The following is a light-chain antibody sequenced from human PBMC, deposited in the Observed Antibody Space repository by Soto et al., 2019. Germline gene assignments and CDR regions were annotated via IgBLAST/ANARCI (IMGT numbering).Light chain of an antibody. CDR3: AARDDSLNGWV. J-gene: IGLJ3*02. V-gene: IGLV1-44*01. Sequence: QLVLTQPPSASGTPGQRVTISCSGSRSSIGSNTVNWYQQLPGTAPKLLMYSNNQRPSGVPDRFSGSKSGTSASLAISGLQSEDEADYYCAARDDSLNGWVFGGGTKLTVL. CDR2: SNN. CDR1: RSSIGSNT.